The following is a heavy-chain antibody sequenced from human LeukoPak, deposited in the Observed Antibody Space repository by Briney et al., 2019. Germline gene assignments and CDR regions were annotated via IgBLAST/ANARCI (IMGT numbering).Heavy chain of an antibody. CDR2: IYYSGGT. J-gene: IGHJ3*02. D-gene: IGHD5-18*01. CDR1: GGSISSGGYY. CDR3: AREFTGYSYGYRLRAFDI. Sequence: SQTLSLTCTVSGGSISSGGYYWSWIRQHPGKGLEWIGYIYYSGGTYYNPSLKSRVTISVDTSKNQFSLKLSSVTAADTAVYYCAREFTGYSYGYRLRAFDIWGQGTMVTVSS. V-gene: IGHV4-31*03.